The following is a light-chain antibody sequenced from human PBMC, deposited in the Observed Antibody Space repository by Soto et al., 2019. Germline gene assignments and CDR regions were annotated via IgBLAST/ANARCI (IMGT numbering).Light chain of an antibody. CDR3: QQYGSTPT. CDR1: QSVYSNY. CDR2: GAS. Sequence: TVLIECQGTVSGTRVDSGGLCFRNNQSVYSNYLAWYQQKPGQAPRLLIYGASSRATGIPDRFSGSGSGTDSYVTINRLQHDGLAAYSCQQYGSTPTLGHGTGLHIK. V-gene: IGKV3-20*01. J-gene: IGKJ5*01.